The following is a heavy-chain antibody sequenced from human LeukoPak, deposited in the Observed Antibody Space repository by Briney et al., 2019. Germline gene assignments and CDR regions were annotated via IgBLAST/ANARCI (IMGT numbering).Heavy chain of an antibody. J-gene: IGHJ5*02. CDR1: GGSISSGNYY. CDR2: IHHSGST. V-gene: IGHV4-31*03. Sequence: SETLSLTCTVSGGSISSGNYYWSWIRQHPGKGLEWIGYIHHSGSTYYNPSLKSRVIISVDTSKNQFSLKLNSVTAADTAVCYCASYGSGSYRFDPWGQGTLVTVSS. D-gene: IGHD3-10*01. CDR3: ASYGSGSYRFDP.